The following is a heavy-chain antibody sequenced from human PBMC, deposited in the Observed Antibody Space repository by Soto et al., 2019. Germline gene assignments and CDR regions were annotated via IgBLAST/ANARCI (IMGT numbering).Heavy chain of an antibody. CDR1: GFLLSTSGVG. D-gene: IGHD6-19*01. V-gene: IGHV2-5*01. CDR3: AHSDSGWYGADFDY. CDR2: IYWNDDK. Sequence: QITLKESGPTLVKPTQTLTLTCTFSGFLLSTSGVGVGWIRQPPGKALEWLALIYWNDDKRYSPSLKSRLTITKDTSKNQVVLTMTNMDPVDTATYYCAHSDSGWYGADFDYWGQGTLVTVSS. J-gene: IGHJ4*02.